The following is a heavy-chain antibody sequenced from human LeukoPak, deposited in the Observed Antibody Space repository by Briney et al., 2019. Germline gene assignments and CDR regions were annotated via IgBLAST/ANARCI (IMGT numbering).Heavy chain of an antibody. J-gene: IGHJ2*01. D-gene: IGHD1-7*01. CDR1: GGSISSSSYY. V-gene: IGHV4-39*07. CDR3: ARELRYNWNYQNWYFDL. CDR2: INHSGST. Sequence: KPSETLSLTCTVSGGSISSSSYYWGWIRQPPGKGLEWIGEINHSGSTNYNPSLKSRVTISVDTSKNQFSLKLSSVTAADTAVYYCARELRYNWNYQNWYFDLWGRGTLVTVSS.